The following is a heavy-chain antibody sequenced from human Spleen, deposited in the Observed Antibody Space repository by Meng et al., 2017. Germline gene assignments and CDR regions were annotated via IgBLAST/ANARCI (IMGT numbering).Heavy chain of an antibody. CDR1: VYTLSRDG. V-gene: IGHV1-18*01. CDR2: INTYTGKT. CDR3: ARDEDISAAGKLFGDY. J-gene: IGHJ4*02. Sequence: TPAASRKASCDASVYTLSRDGFSWVRTAPGQGLEWLGWINTYTGKTDYAQKFQGRVTLTTDTFTSTAYMELRSLRSDDTAMYYCARDEDISAAGKLFGDYWGQGTLVTVSS. D-gene: IGHD6-25*01.